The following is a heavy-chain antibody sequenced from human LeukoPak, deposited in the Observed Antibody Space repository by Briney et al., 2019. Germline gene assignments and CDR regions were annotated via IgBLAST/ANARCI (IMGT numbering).Heavy chain of an antibody. Sequence: ASVKVSCKASGGTFSSYAISWVRQAPGQGLEWMVGIIPIFGTANYAQKFQGRVTITADKSTSTAYMELSSLRSEDTAVYYCARVASGDLTYFDYWGQGTLVTVSS. CDR2: IIPIFGTA. V-gene: IGHV1-69*06. J-gene: IGHJ4*02. CDR1: GGTFSSYA. D-gene: IGHD3-10*01. CDR3: ARVASGDLTYFDY.